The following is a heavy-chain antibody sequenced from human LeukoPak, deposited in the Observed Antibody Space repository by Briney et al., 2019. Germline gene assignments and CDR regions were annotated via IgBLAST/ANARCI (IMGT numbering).Heavy chain of an antibody. J-gene: IGHJ4*02. CDR3: AKAEVRSSARDY. Sequence: PGGSLRLSCTASGFTFSNYAMGWVRQAPGKGLEWVSTFTGRGTNTYYADSVKGRFTISRDNSKNTLYLQMNSLRAEDTAVYYCAKAEVRSSARDYWGQGTLVTVSS. V-gene: IGHV3-23*01. CDR2: FTGRGTNT. D-gene: IGHD6-25*01. CDR1: GFTFSNYA.